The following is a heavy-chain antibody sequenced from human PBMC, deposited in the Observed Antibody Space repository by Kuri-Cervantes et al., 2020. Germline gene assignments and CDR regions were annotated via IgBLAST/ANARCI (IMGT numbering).Heavy chain of an antibody. CDR1: GFTFSSYA. CDR3: ARGSKNVWGLLIGGYFQH. V-gene: IGHV3-11*04. D-gene: IGHD1-26*01. CDR2: ISSGATTI. Sequence: GESLKISCAASGFTFSSYAMSWIRQAPGKGLEWVSYISSGATTIYYADSVKGRFTISRDNAKNSLYLQMNSLRAEDTAVYYCARGSKNVWGLLIGGYFQHWGQGTLVTVSS. J-gene: IGHJ1*01.